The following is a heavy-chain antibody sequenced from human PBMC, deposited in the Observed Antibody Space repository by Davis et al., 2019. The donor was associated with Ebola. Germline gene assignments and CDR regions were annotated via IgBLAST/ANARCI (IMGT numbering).Heavy chain of an antibody. CDR3: ARGGVQLERYYYYYGMDV. D-gene: IGHD1-1*01. CDR1: GFTFSSYW. J-gene: IGHJ6*02. Sequence: HTAGSLRLSCAASGFTFSSYWMHWVRQAPGKGLVWVSRINSDGSSTSYADSVKGRFTISRDNAKNTLYLQMNSLRAEDTAVYYCARGGVQLERYYYYYGMDVWGQGTTVTVSS. V-gene: IGHV3-74*01. CDR2: INSDGSST.